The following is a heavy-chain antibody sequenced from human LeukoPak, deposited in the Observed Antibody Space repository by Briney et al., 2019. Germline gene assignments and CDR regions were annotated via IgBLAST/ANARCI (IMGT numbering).Heavy chain of an antibody. D-gene: IGHD3-22*01. V-gene: IGHV3-74*01. Sequence: GGSLRLSCAASGFTFSSYWMHWVRQAPGKGLVWVSGINSDGSITSYADSVKGRFTISRDNAKNTLYLQMNSLRAEDTAEYYCASPTYYYDSSGYTGQGYGMDVWGQGTTVTVSS. CDR2: INSDGSIT. J-gene: IGHJ6*02. CDR3: ASPTYYYDSSGYTGQGYGMDV. CDR1: GFTFSSYW.